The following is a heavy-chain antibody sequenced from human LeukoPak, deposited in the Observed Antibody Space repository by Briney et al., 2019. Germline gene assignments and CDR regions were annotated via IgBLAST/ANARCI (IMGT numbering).Heavy chain of an antibody. V-gene: IGHV3-30*18. CDR1: GLTFSSYG. CDR2: ISYDGSNK. CDR3: AKDSCSSTSCYSRD. Sequence: GGSLRLSCAASGLTFSSYGMHWVRQAPGKGLEWVAVISYDGSNKYYADSVKGRFTISRDNSKNTLYLQMNSLRAEDTAVYYCAKDSCSSTSCYSRDWGQGTLVTVSS. D-gene: IGHD2-2*02. J-gene: IGHJ4*02.